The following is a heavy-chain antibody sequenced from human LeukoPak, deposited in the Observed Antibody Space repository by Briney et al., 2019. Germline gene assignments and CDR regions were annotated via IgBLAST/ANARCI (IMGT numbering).Heavy chain of an antibody. Sequence: SETLSLTCTVSGGSISSSSYYWGWIRQPPGKGLAWIGSIYYSGSTYYNPSLKSRVTISVDTSKNQFSLKLSSVTAADTTVYYCARTGSTSCYNCWFDPWGQGTLVTVSS. V-gene: IGHV4-39*01. CDR1: GGSISSSSYY. CDR2: IYYSGST. J-gene: IGHJ5*02. D-gene: IGHD2-2*02. CDR3: ARTGSTSCYNCWFDP.